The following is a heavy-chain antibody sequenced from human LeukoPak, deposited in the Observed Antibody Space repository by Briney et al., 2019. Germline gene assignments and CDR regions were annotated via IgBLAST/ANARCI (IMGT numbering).Heavy chain of an antibody. V-gene: IGHV4-38-2*01. D-gene: IGHD3-22*01. CDR3: ARVGDNDSSGYYKGNY. Sequence: SETLSLTCAASGYSISSGYYWGWIRQPPGRGLEWIGSIYHSGSTYYNPSLKSRVTISVDTSKNQLSLKLSSVTASDTAVYYCARVGDNDSSGYYKGNYWGQGTLVTVSS. J-gene: IGHJ4*02. CDR1: GYSISSGYY. CDR2: IYHSGST.